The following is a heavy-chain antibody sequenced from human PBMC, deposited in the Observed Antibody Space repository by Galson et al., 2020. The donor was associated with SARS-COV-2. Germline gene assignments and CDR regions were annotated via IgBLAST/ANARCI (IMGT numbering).Heavy chain of an antibody. J-gene: IGHJ3*02. V-gene: IGHV6-1*01. D-gene: IGHD2-2*01. Sequence: SQTLSLTCAISGDSVSSSSAAWNWIRQSPSRGLEWLGRAYYRSRWYIDYAVSVRSRITFSPDTSKNQFSLQLNSVTPEDTAVYYCARDQPGAVAIWGQGTMVTVSS. CDR2: AYYRSRWYI. CDR1: GDSVSSSSAA. CDR3: ARDQPGAVAI.